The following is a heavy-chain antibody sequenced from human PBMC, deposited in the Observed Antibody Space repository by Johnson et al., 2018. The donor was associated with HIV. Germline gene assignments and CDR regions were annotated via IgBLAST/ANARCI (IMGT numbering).Heavy chain of an antibody. J-gene: IGHJ3*02. Sequence: QVQLVESGGGLVKPGGSLRLSCAASGITFSDYDMRWIRQAPGKGLEWVSYITCSGSTIYYADSVKCRVTISRDNAKKSLYLPMNSLGAEDTAVYSCAGDKGSGAFDIWGQGTMVTVSS. CDR3: AGDKGSGAFDI. D-gene: IGHD3-10*01. V-gene: IGHV3-11*04. CDR2: ITCSGSTI. CDR1: GITFSDYD.